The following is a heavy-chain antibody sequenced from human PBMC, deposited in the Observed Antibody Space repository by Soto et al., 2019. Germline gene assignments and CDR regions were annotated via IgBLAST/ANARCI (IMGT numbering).Heavy chain of an antibody. CDR1: GFTFDDYA. Sequence: GGSLRLSCAASGFTFDDYAMHWVRQAPGKGLEWVSGISWNSGSIGYADSVKGRFTISRDNAKNSLYLQMNSLRAEDTALYYCAKCVEFFSGGSCYSGWFDPWGQGTLVTVSS. CDR2: ISWNSGSI. CDR3: AKCVEFFSGGSCYSGWFDP. J-gene: IGHJ5*02. D-gene: IGHD2-15*01. V-gene: IGHV3-9*01.